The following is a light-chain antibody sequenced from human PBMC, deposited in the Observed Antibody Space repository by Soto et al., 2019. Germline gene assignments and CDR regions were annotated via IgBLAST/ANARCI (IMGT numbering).Light chain of an antibody. Sequence: QAVVTQPPSVSGAPGQRVTISCTGSSSNIGAGYDVHWYQQLPGRAPKLLIYGNTNRPSGVPYRFSGSESGTSASLAITGLQAEDEADYYCLSFDSSLSVVFGGGTKLTVL. CDR3: LSFDSSLSVV. CDR1: SSNIGAGYD. CDR2: GNT. V-gene: IGLV1-40*01. J-gene: IGLJ2*01.